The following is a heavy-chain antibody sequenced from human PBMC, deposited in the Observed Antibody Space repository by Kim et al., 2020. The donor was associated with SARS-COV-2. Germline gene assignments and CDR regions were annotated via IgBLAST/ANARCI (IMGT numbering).Heavy chain of an antibody. CDR2: IFRSGRT. CDR3: AREGPDLGTTSGEGGFDI. J-gene: IGHJ3*02. V-gene: IGHV3-53*01. CDR1: GFTVSSNI. D-gene: IGHD1-26*01. Sequence: GGSLRLSCAASGFTVSSNIMNWVRQAPGKGLEWVSLIFRSGRTYYADSVKGRFTLSRDNSKNTVYLQMNSLRDDDTAVYYCAREGPDLGTTSGEGGFDIWGQGAMVTVSS.